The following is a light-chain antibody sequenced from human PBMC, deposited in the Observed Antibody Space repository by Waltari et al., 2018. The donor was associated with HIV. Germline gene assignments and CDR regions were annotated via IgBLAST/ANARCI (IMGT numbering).Light chain of an antibody. CDR1: DSDFGLYNF. J-gene: IGLJ2*01. V-gene: IGLV2-14*03. CDR3: ASFTGDNTVI. CDR2: DVD. Sequence: AVTQPASVSGLPGQSTTISCTGDDSDFGLYNFFSWYQQHSGKTPRLILYDVDSRASGVSDRFSGSMSGNPASLTISGRRAEDEGHYYCASFTGDNTVIFGGGTEVTVL.